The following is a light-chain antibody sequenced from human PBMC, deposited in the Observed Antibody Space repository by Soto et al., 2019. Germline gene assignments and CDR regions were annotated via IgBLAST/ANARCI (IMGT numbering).Light chain of an antibody. CDR1: QSVGDS. CDR3: QQRSKWPPT. Sequence: EIVLTQSPATLSLSPGERATLSCRASQSVGDSLAWYQQEPGQPPRLLIHDASNRAPGIPARFSGSGSGTDFTLAISSLEPEDFAVYYCQQRSKWPPTFGPGTKVDIK. V-gene: IGKV3-11*01. J-gene: IGKJ3*01. CDR2: DAS.